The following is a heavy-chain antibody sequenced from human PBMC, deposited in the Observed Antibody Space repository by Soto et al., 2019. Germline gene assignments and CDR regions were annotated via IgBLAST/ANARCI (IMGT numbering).Heavy chain of an antibody. Sequence: GGSLRLSCAASGFSFSYYAMHWVRQAPGKGLEWVAVIAYDASKKYYADSVKGRFTISRDNSKNTLYLQMNSLRDEDTAMYYCAGPYCSGCNCDLAEYFQHWGQGTLVTVSS. J-gene: IGHJ1*01. V-gene: IGHV3-30*03. D-gene: IGHD2-15*01. CDR1: GFSFSYYA. CDR3: AGPYCSGCNCDLAEYFQH. CDR2: IAYDASKK.